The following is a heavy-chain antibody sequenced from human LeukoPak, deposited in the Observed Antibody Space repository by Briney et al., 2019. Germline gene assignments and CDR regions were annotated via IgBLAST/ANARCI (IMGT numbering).Heavy chain of an antibody. D-gene: IGHD6-13*01. Sequence: SQPLSLTCTVSGGSISSGDYYWSWIRQPPGKGLEWIGYIYYSGSTYYNPSLKSRVTISVDTSKHQFSLKLSSVTAADTAVYYCARNPDSSSSGDYWGQGTLVTVSS. CDR1: GGSISSGDYY. CDR2: IYYSGST. V-gene: IGHV4-30-4*01. J-gene: IGHJ4*02. CDR3: ARNPDSSSSGDY.